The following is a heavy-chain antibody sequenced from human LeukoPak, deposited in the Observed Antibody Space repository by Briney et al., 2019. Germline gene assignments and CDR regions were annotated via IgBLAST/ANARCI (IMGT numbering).Heavy chain of an antibody. CDR1: GFTFSNYA. J-gene: IGHJ5*02. Sequence: QPGGSLRLSCAASGFTFSNYAMSWVRQAPGKGLEWVSAISGSGGSTYYADSVKGRFTISRDNPKDTLYLQMNSLRAEDTAVYYCAKDIVAAPSGWFDPWGQGTLVTVSS. D-gene: IGHD5-12*01. CDR2: ISGSGGST. CDR3: AKDIVAAPSGWFDP. V-gene: IGHV3-23*01.